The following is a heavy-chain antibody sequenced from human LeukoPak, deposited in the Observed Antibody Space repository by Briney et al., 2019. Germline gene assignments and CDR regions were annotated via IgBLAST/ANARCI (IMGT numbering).Heavy chain of an antibody. V-gene: IGHV3-30*03. CDR2: MSYDGSNK. J-gene: IGHJ4*02. CDR1: GFTFSSYG. D-gene: IGHD5-12*01. CDR3: ARDGRNGYEDDY. Sequence: GGSLRLSCAASGFTFSSYGMHWVRQAPGKGLEWVAVMSYDGSNKYYADSVKGRFTISRDNAKNSLLLQMNSLRAEDTAVYYCARDGRNGYEDDYWGQGTLVTVSS.